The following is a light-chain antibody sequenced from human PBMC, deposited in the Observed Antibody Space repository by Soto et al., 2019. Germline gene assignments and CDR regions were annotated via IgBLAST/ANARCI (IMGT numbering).Light chain of an antibody. Sequence: EIVLTQSPGTLSLSPGERATLSCRASQSVSSSYLAWYQQKPGQAPRLLIYGASSRATGIPDSFSGSGSGTDFTLTISRLEPEDFAVYYCQQSGSSPLTFGGGTKVEIK. CDR3: QQSGSSPLT. CDR2: GAS. V-gene: IGKV3-20*01. J-gene: IGKJ4*01. CDR1: QSVSSSY.